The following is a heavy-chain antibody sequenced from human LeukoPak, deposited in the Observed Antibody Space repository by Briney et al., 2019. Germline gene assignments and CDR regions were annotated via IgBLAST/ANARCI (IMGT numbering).Heavy chain of an antibody. D-gene: IGHD3-22*01. CDR1: GYTFNSYD. CDR2: MNPNSGNT. Sequence: ASVKVSCKASGYTFNSYDINWVRQATGQGLEWMGWMNPNSGNTGYAQRFQGRVTMTRNTSISTAYMELSSLRSEDTAVYYCARVSGRRSSGYYLHFDDWGQGTLVTVSS. CDR3: ARVSGRRSSGYYLHFDD. J-gene: IGHJ4*02. V-gene: IGHV1-8*01.